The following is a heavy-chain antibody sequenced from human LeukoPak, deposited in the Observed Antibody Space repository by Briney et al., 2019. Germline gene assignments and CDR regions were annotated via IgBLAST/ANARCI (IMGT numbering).Heavy chain of an antibody. Sequence: SETLSLTCAVYGGSFSGYYWGWIRQPPGKGLEWIGEINHSGSTNYNPSLKSRVTISVDTSKNQFSLKLSSVTAADTAVYYCARGHLRYFDWLLDYWGQGTLVTVSS. V-gene: IGHV4-34*01. D-gene: IGHD3-9*01. CDR3: ARGHLRYFDWLLDY. CDR1: GGSFSGYY. J-gene: IGHJ4*02. CDR2: INHSGST.